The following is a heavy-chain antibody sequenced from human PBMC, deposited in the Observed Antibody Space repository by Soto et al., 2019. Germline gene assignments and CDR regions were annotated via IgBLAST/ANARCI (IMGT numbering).Heavy chain of an antibody. CDR2: ISAYNGNT. J-gene: IGHJ1*01. CDR1: GYTFTSYG. CDR3: ARGRGCSSTSCYADAEYFQH. V-gene: IGHV1-18*01. D-gene: IGHD2-2*01. Sequence: QVQLVQSGAEVKKPGASVKVSCKTSGYTFTSYGISWVRQAPGQGLEWMGWISAYNGNTNYAQKLQGRVTMTTDTSTSTAYMELRSLRSDDTAVYYCARGRGCSSTSCYADAEYFQHWGQGTLVTVSS.